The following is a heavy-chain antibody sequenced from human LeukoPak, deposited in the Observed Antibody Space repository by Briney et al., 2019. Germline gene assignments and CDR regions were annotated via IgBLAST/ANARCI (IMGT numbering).Heavy chain of an antibody. CDR2: IYSGGST. J-gene: IGHJ4*02. CDR1: GFTVSSNY. Sequence: PGGSLRLSCAASGFTVSSNYMSWVRQAPGKGLEWVSVIYSGGSTYYADSVKGRFTISRDNSKNTLYLQINSLRAEDTAVYYCARVHADRGGPGYFDYWGQGTLVTVSS. CDR3: ARVHADRGGPGYFDY. V-gene: IGHV3-53*01. D-gene: IGHD3-10*01.